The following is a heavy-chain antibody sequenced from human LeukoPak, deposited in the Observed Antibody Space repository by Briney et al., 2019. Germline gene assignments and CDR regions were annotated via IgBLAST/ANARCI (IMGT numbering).Heavy chain of an antibody. Sequence: GGSLRLSCAASGFTFSSYGMHWVRQAPGKGLEWVAVISYDGSNKYYADSVKGRFTISRDNSKNTLYLQMNRLRAEDTAVYYCARGWIQLWLLDYWGQGTLVTVSS. D-gene: IGHD5-18*01. J-gene: IGHJ4*02. CDR1: GFTFSSYG. CDR2: ISYDGSNK. V-gene: IGHV3-30*03. CDR3: ARGWIQLWLLDY.